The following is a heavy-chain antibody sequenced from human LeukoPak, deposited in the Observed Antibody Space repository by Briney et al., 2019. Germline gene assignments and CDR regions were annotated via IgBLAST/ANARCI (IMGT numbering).Heavy chain of an antibody. D-gene: IGHD3-9*01. CDR2: ISSSSSNI. CDR3: ARQLDIRMLTGSLTPYFYYGMDV. J-gene: IGHJ6*02. Sequence: GTSLRLSCAASGFTFSNYSMNWGRQAPGKGLELVSSISSSSSNIYYADSVKGRFTISRDNAKNSLYLQMNSLRAEDTAVYYCARQLDIRMLTGSLTPYFYYGMDVWGQGTTVTVSS. V-gene: IGHV3-21*01. CDR1: GFTFSNYS.